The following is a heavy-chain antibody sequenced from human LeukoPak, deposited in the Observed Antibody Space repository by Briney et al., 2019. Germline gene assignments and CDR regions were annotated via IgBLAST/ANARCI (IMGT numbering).Heavy chain of an antibody. D-gene: IGHD6-6*01. J-gene: IGHJ6*03. CDR2: IYYSGST. CDR3: ARGGAARRSFYYYYMDV. Sequence: PSETLSLTCTVSGGSISSYYWSWIRQPPGKGLEWIGYIYYSGSTNYNPSLKSRVTISVDTSKNQFSLKLSSVTAADTAVYYCARGGAARRSFYYYYMDVWGKGTTVTVSS. CDR1: GGSISSYY. V-gene: IGHV4-59*01.